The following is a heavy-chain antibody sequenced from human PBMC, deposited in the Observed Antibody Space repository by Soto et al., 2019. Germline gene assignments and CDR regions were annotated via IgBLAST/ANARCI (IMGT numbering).Heavy chain of an antibody. CDR2: INSANGNT. CDR1: GYTFTSHA. J-gene: IGHJ4*02. CDR3: ARGIPTTGRRAFDY. D-gene: IGHD1-1*01. V-gene: IGHV1-3*01. Sequence: GASVKVSCKASGYTFTSHAMHWVRQAPGQRLEWMGWINSANGNTKYSQKFQGRATITRDTSASTAYMELNSLQTGDTAVYYCARGIPTTGRRAFDYWGQGALVTVSS.